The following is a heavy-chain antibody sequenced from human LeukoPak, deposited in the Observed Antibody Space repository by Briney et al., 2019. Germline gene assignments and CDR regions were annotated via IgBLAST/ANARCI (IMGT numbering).Heavy chain of an antibody. J-gene: IGHJ4*02. D-gene: IGHD3-10*01. CDR3: AKLFYSSGMYHFDY. Sequence: GGSLRLSCAASGFTFSSYWMHWVRQAPGKGLVWVSLINSDGSSTTYADSVKGRFTVSRDNAENTLYLRMNSLRAEDTAVFYCAKLFYSSGMYHFDYWGQGTLVTVSP. V-gene: IGHV3-74*01. CDR2: INSDGSST. CDR1: GFTFSSYW.